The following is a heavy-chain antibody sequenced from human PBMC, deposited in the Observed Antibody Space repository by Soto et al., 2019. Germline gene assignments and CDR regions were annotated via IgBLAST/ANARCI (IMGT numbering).Heavy chain of an antibody. Sequence: SETLSLTCTVSGGSISSGGYYWSWIRQHPGKGLEWIGYIYYSGSTYYNPSLKSRVTISVDTSKNQFSLKLSSVTAADTAVYYCARGFQRANWFDPWGQGTLVTVS. CDR3: ARGFQRANWFDP. CDR1: GGSISSGGYY. V-gene: IGHV4-31*03. J-gene: IGHJ5*02. D-gene: IGHD2-2*01. CDR2: IYYSGST.